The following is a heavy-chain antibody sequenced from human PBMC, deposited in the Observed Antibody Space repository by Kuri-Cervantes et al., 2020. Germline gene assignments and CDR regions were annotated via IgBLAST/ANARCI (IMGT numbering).Heavy chain of an antibody. CDR2: INPNSGGT. Sequence: ASVKVSCKTSDYIFTSYGISWVRQAPGQGLEWMGWINPNSGGTNYAQKFQGRVTMTRDTSISTAYMELSRLRSDDTAVYYCARVRRVGHTGYYMDVWGKGTTVTVSS. CDR3: ARVRRVGHTGYYMDV. J-gene: IGHJ6*03. D-gene: IGHD2-15*01. V-gene: IGHV1-2*02. CDR1: DYIFTSYG.